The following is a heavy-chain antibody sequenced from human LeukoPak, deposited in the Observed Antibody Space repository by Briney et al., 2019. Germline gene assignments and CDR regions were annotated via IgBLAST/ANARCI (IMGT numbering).Heavy chain of an antibody. CDR1: GYSFSSYY. V-gene: IGHV1-46*01. CDR3: ARTPGRGSRRAWQADY. CDR2: INPSGGTT. D-gene: IGHD6-13*01. Sequence: ASVKVSCKASGYSFSSYYLHWVRQAPGQGLEWMGIINPSGGTTTYAEKFQGRVTMTRDASTSTVYMELSSLRSEDTAVYYCARTPGRGSRRAWQADYWGQGTLVTVSS. J-gene: IGHJ4*02.